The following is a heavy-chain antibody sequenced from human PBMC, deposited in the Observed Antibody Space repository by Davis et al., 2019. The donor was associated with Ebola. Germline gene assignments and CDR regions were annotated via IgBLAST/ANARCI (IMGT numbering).Heavy chain of an antibody. J-gene: IGHJ6*03. D-gene: IGHD2-21*01. CDR2: ISPSVGLT. V-gene: IGHV1-46*01. CDR1: GNPFSNYY. Sequence: ASVKVSCKASGNPFSNYYMHWVRQAPGQGLEWMGVISPSVGLTRSAHKFQGRLNMTRDASTSKVNMFPSSLTSEDTAVYYCATALKPVVSNYFYMDVWDRGTTVTVSS. CDR3: ATALKPVVSNYFYMDV.